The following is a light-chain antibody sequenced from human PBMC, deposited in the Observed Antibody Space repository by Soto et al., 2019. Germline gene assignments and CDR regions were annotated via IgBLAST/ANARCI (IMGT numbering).Light chain of an antibody. J-gene: IGKJ1*01. CDR3: QQYNNWPRT. CDR2: GAS. CDR1: QSVSSN. Sequence: EIVITQSPATLSVSPGERATLSCRASQSVSSNLAWYQQKPGQAPRLLIYGASTRATGIPRRFGGSGSGTEFTLTISSLQSEDFAVYYCQQYNNWPRTFGPGTTVDIK. V-gene: IGKV3-15*01.